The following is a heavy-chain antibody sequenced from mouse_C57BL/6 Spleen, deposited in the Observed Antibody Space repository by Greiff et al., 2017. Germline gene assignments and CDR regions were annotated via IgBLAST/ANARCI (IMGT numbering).Heavy chain of an antibody. V-gene: IGHV1-26*01. CDR2: INPNNGGT. Sequence: VQLKESGPELVKPGASVKISCKASGYTFTDYYMNWVKQSHGKSLEWIGDINPNNGGTSYNQKFKGKATLTVDKSSSTAYMELRSLTSEDSAVYYCARGYYYGSSPYYAMDYWGQGTSVTVSS. J-gene: IGHJ4*01. CDR1: GYTFTDYY. D-gene: IGHD1-1*01. CDR3: ARGYYYGSSPYYAMDY.